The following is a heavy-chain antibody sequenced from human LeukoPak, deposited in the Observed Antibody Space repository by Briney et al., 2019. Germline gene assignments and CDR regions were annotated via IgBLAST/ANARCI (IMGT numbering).Heavy chain of an antibody. D-gene: IGHD2-2*01. V-gene: IGHV3-7*01. CDR1: GFTFSSYW. CDR3: ARDLYCSSTSCYGGY. CDR2: IKQDGSEK. J-gene: IGHJ4*02. Sequence: GGSLRLSCAASGFTFSSYWMDWVRQAPGKGLEWVANIKQDGSEKYYVDSVKGRFTISRDNAKNSLYLQMNSLRAEDTAVYYCARDLYCSSTSCYGGYWGQGTLVTVSS.